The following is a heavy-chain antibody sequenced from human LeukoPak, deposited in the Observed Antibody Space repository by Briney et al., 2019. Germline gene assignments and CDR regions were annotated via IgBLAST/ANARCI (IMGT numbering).Heavy chain of an antibody. J-gene: IGHJ3*02. CDR2: TYYRSN. D-gene: IGHD1/OR15-1a*01. CDR3: ARGRNNAFDI. V-gene: IGHV6-1*01. CDR1: GDCVSSSSDA. Sequence: SQTLSLTCAISGDCVSSSSDAWNWIRQSPARGLEWLGRTYYRSNDYAVSVKTRMTINVDTSKNQVSLQLSSVTPEDTAVYYCARGRNNAFDIWGQGTMVTVSS.